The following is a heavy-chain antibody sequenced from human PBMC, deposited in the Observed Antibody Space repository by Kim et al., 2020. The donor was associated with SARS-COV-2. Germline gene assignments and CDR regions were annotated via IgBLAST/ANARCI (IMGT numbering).Heavy chain of an antibody. V-gene: IGHV3-7*01. CDR2: IKQDGSEK. D-gene: IGHD2-21*02. Sequence: GGSLRLSCAASGFTFSSYWMSWVRQAPGKGLEWVANIKQDGSEKNYVDSVKGRFTISRDNAKNLVYLQMNSLRAEDTAEYYCRSGGNSGNWGQGTLVTVSS. CDR1: GFTFSSYW. J-gene: IGHJ4*02. CDR3: RSGGNSGN.